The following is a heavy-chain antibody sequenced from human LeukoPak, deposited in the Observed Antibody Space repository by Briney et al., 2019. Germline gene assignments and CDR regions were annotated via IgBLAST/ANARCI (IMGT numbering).Heavy chain of an antibody. D-gene: IGHD3-22*01. CDR2: IYYSGST. J-gene: IGHJ4*02. CDR1: GGSISSYY. CDR3: ARALYDSSGYYADY. Sequence: SETLSLTCTVSGGSISSYYWSWIRQPPGKGLEWIGYIYYSGSTNYNPSLKSRVTISVDTSKNQFSPKLSSVTAADTAVYYCARALYDSSGYYADYWGQGTLVTVSS. V-gene: IGHV4-59*01.